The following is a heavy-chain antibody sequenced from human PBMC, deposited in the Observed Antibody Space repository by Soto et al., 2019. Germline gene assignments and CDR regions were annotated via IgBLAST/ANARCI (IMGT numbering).Heavy chain of an antibody. V-gene: IGHV5-51*01. D-gene: IGHD3-22*01. Sequence: PGESLKISCKGSGYSFTSYWIGWVRQMPGKGLEWMGIIYPGDSDTRYSPSFQGQVTISADKSISTAYLQWSSLKASDTAMYYCARHMRTYYYDSSGYRPSYYYGSDVCGQGAPVTVS. CDR2: IYPGDSDT. CDR1: GYSFTSYW. J-gene: IGHJ6*02. CDR3: ARHMRTYYYDSSGYRPSYYYGSDV.